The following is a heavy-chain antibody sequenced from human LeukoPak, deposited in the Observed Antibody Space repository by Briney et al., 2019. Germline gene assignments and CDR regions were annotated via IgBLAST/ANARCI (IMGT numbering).Heavy chain of an antibody. CDR1: GDFITTTDHY. J-gene: IGHJ4*02. CDR2: IYYSGTT. Sequence: SETLSLTCTVSGDFITTTDHYWGWIRQSPEKGLEWIGNIYYSGTTDDNPSLKSRVTMSVDTSKNQFSLKLSSVTPADTAVYYCARLGASYYFDYWGQGTLVTVSS. V-gene: IGHV4-39*01. CDR3: ARLGASYYFDY. D-gene: IGHD1-26*01.